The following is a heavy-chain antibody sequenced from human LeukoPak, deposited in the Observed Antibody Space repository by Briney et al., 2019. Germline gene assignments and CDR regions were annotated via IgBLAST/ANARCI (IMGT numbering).Heavy chain of an antibody. J-gene: IGHJ3*02. D-gene: IGHD3-22*01. CDR3: ARENFYDSSGYEYAFDI. V-gene: IGHV3-33*01. CDR2: IWNDGSEE. Sequence: GRSLRLSCVASGFTFSSYGMHWVRQARGKGLEWVAIIWNDGSEEYYADSVKGRFTISRDNSKHTLYLQMNSLRAEDTAVYYCARENFYDSSGYEYAFDIWGQGTMVTVSS. CDR1: GFTFSSYG.